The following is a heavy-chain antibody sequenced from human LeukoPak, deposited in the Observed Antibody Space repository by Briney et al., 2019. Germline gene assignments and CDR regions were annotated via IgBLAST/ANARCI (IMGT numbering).Heavy chain of an antibody. CDR2: ISGSSYHI. Sequence: PGGSLRLSCAASGFIFKDYWMIWVRQAPGKALEWVSSISGSSYHIYYADSVKGRFTISRDNANNLLYLQMNSLRAEDTAVYYCASGTIVGARGADNWGQGTLVTVSS. CDR1: GFIFKDYW. J-gene: IGHJ4*02. V-gene: IGHV3-21*01. D-gene: IGHD1-26*01. CDR3: ASGTIVGARGADN.